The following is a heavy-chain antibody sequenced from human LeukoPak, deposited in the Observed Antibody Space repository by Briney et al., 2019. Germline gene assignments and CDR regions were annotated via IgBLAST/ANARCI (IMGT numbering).Heavy chain of an antibody. CDR1: GFTFSRYG. V-gene: IGHV3-33*01. D-gene: IGHD4-23*01. Sequence: PGGSLRLSCAASGFTFSRYGMHWVRQAPGKGLEWAAVIWFDGSNKYYADSVKGRFTISRDNSKNTLFLQINSLRAEDTAMYYCARDRETYGANSPFDYSGRGTLVTVTS. CDR2: IWFDGSNK. CDR3: ARDRETYGANSPFDY. J-gene: IGHJ4*02.